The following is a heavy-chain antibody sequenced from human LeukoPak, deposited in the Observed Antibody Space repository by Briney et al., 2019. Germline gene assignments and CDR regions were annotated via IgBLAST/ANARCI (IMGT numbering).Heavy chain of an antibody. V-gene: IGHV1-8*01. Sequence: ASVKVSCKASGYTFTSSDINWVRQATGQGLEWMGWMNPNSGNTGYAQKFQGRVTMTRNTSISTAYMELSSLRSEDTAVYYCARVVSGYSYGSHFDYWGQGTLVTVSS. J-gene: IGHJ4*02. CDR1: GYTFTSSD. CDR2: MNPNSGNT. D-gene: IGHD5-18*01. CDR3: ARVVSGYSYGSHFDY.